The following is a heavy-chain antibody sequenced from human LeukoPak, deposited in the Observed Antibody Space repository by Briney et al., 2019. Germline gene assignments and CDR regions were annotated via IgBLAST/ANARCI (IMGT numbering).Heavy chain of an antibody. CDR3: ARAISVMVRGVIDY. V-gene: IGHV1-2*02. Sequence: ASVKVSCKASGYTFTGYYMHWVRQAPGQGVEWMGWINPNSGGTNYAQKFQGRVTMTRDTSISTAYMELSRLRSDDTAVYYCARAISVMVRGVIDYWGQGTLVTVSS. J-gene: IGHJ4*02. CDR2: INPNSGGT. D-gene: IGHD3-10*01. CDR1: GYTFTGYY.